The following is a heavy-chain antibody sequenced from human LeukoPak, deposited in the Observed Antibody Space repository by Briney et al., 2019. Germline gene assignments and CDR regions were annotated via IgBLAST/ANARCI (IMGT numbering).Heavy chain of an antibody. D-gene: IGHD6-19*01. CDR2: IYSSGTT. Sequence: SETLSLTCTVSGGSITSYYWRWIRQPAGKGLEWIGRIYSSGTTNYNPSLKSRVTMSVDTSKNQFSLKLSSVTAADTAVYYCARGSSGWYSIDYWGQGILVTVSS. CDR3: ARGSSGWYSIDY. J-gene: IGHJ4*02. CDR1: GGSITSYY. V-gene: IGHV4-4*07.